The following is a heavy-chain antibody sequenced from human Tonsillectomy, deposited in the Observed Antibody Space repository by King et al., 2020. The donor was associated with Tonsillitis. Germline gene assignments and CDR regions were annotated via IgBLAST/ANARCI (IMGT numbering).Heavy chain of an antibody. Sequence: VQLVESGGGLVKPGGSLRLSCAASGFTFSNAWMSWVRQAPGKGLEWVARIKSIIDGGTTDYAAPVKGRFTISRDDSKNTLYLQMNSLQTEDTAVYYCTKDWNPPYCNSTTCYIWGQGTLVTVSP. CDR2: IKSIIDGGTT. J-gene: IGHJ4*02. CDR1: GFTFSNAW. CDR3: TKDWNPPYCNSTTCYI. V-gene: IGHV3-15*01. D-gene: IGHD2-2*02.